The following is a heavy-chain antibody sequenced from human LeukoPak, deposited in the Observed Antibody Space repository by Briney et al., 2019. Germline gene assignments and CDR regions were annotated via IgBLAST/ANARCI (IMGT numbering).Heavy chain of an antibody. V-gene: IGHV4-31*03. CDR3: ARATNWGVGYFDY. J-gene: IGHJ4*02. CDR1: GGSISSGGYY. Sequence: PSQTLSLTCTVSGGSISSGGYYWSWIRQHPGKGLEWIGYIYYSGSPYYNPSLKSRVTISVDTSKNQFSLKLSSVTAADTAVYYCARATNWGVGYFDYWGQGTLVTVSS. D-gene: IGHD7-27*01. CDR2: IYYSGSP.